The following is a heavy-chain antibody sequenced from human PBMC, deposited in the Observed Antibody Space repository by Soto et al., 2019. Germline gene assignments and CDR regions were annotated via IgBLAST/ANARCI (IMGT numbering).Heavy chain of an antibody. CDR2: INPKSGGT. J-gene: IGHJ5*02. V-gene: IGHV1-2*02. Sequence: GASVKVSCKTSGYTFTDYFIHWVRQAPGQGLEWMGWINPKSGGTNYAQRFQGRVTMTRDTSISTVYMDLSGLRSDDTATYHCVKTYDGSGQPSHYYAPCGQGTPVTVSS. D-gene: IGHD3-22*01. CDR1: GYTFTDYF. CDR3: VKTYDGSGQPSHYYAP.